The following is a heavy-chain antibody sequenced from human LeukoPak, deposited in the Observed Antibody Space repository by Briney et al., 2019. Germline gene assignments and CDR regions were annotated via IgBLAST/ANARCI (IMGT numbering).Heavy chain of an antibody. CDR3: AKDLAYRSGWFLGAFDV. J-gene: IGHJ3*01. V-gene: IGHV3-23*01. CDR2: ISGSAGST. D-gene: IGHD6-19*01. Sequence: ETLSLTCTVSGGSISSYYWSWIRQPPGKGLEWVSGISGSAGSTYYADSVKGRFSISRDNSKNTVYLQMNRLRAEDTAAYYCAKDLAYRSGWFLGAFDVWGQGTMVTVSS. CDR1: GGSISSYY.